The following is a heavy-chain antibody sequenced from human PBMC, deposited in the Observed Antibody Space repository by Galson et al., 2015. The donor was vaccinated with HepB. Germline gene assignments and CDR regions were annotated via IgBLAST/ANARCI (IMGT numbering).Heavy chain of an antibody. V-gene: IGHV4-59*01. Sequence: TLSLTCTVSGGSISSYYWSWIRQPPGKGLEWIGYIYYSGSTNYNPSLKSRVTISVDTSKNQFSLKLSSVTAADTAVYYCAREADDDGRNYDAFEIWGQGTMVTVSS. CDR2: IYYSGST. CDR1: GGSISSYY. J-gene: IGHJ3*02. D-gene: IGHD4-23*01. CDR3: AREADDDGRNYDAFEI.